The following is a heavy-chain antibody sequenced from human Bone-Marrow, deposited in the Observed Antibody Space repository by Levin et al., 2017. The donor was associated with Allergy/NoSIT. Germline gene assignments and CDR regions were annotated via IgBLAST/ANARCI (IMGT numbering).Heavy chain of an antibody. CDR2: TFYRSKWYK. Sequence: SQTLSLTCAISGDSVSNDTTTWNWIRQSPSRGLEWLGRTFYRSKWYKDYAVSLERRITINADTSKNHVSLQLTSVTPEDTAVYYCARRMKYSSAVDYWGQGTLVTVSS. J-gene: IGHJ4*02. V-gene: IGHV6-1*01. CDR1: GDSVSNDTTT. D-gene: IGHD6-25*01. CDR3: ARRMKYSSAVDY.